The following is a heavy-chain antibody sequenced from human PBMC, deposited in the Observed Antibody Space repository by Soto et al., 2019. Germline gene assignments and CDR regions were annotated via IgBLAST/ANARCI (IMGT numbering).Heavy chain of an antibody. CDR1: GYTFTSYA. CDR2: INAGNGNT. CDR3: ARGRKSIAARRSNNWLDP. J-gene: IGHJ5*02. V-gene: IGHV1-3*01. D-gene: IGHD6-6*01. Sequence: ASVKVSCKASGYTFTSYAMHWVRQAPGQRLEWMGWINAGNGNTKYSQKFQGRVTITRDTSASTAYMELSSLRSEDTAVYYCARGRKSIAARRSNNWLDPWGQGTLVTVSS.